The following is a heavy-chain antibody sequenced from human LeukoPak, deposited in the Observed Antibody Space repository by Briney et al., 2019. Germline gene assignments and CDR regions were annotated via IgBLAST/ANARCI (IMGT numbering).Heavy chain of an antibody. CDR2: INPNSGGT. CDR3: ARYFPHSGDPFDY. D-gene: IGHD3-10*01. Sequence: ASVNVSCKASGYTFTGYYMHWVRQAPGQGLEWMGWINPNSGGTNYAQKFQGRVTMTRDTSISTAYMELSRLRSDDTAVYYCARYFPHSGDPFDYWGQGTLVTVSS. J-gene: IGHJ4*02. V-gene: IGHV1-2*02. CDR1: GYTFTGYY.